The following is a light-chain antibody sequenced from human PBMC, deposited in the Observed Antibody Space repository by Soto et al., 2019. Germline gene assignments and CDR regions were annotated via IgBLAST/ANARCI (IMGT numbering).Light chain of an antibody. CDR2: EVS. Sequence: QSALTQPASVSGSPGQSITISCTGTSSDVGGYNYVSWYQKHPGKAPKLIISEVSNRPSGVSHRFSGSKSGSTASLTISGLQAEDEADYYCSSYTGGSLWVFGGGTKLTVL. J-gene: IGLJ3*02. CDR3: SSYTGGSLWV. V-gene: IGLV2-14*01. CDR1: SSDVGGYNY.